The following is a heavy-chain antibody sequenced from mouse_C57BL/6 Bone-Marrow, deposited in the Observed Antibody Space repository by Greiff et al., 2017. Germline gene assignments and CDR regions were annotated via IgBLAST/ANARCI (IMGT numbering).Heavy chain of an antibody. CDR1: GYTFTSYG. J-gene: IGHJ4*01. CDR2: IYPRSGNN. V-gene: IGHV1-81*01. CDR3: ARWLLYYAMDY. Sequence: QVQLKESGAELARPGASVKLSCKASGYTFTSYGISWVKQRTGQGLEWIGEIYPRSGNNYYNEKFKGKATLTADKSSSTAYMELRSLTSEDSAVYFCARWLLYYAMDYWGQGTSVTVSS. D-gene: IGHD2-3*01.